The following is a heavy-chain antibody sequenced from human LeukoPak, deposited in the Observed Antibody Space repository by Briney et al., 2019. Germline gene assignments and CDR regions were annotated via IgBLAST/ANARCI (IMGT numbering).Heavy chain of an antibody. CDR1: GGTFSSYA. J-gene: IGHJ6*02. D-gene: IGHD4-11*01. CDR3: AREDYSNNPYYYYGMDV. V-gene: IGHV1-69*13. CDR2: IIPIFGTA. Sequence: SVKVSCKASGGTFSSYAISWVRQAPGQGLEWMGGIIPIFGTANHAQKFQGRVTITADESTSTAYMELSSLRSEDTAEYYCAREDYSNNPYYYYGMDVWGQGTTVTVSS.